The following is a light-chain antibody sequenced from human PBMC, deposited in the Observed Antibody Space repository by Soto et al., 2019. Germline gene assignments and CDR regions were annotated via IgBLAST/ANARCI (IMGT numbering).Light chain of an antibody. J-gene: IGKJ4*01. CDR1: QSVFTS. V-gene: IGKV3-11*01. CDR2: DVS. Sequence: DIVLTQSPATLSLSPGERATLSCRASQSVFTSLVWYQQKPGQAPRLLIYDVSDRATGIPARFIGSGSGTDFTLTISSLEPEDFAVYYCQQRYDWPLTFGGGTKV. CDR3: QQRYDWPLT.